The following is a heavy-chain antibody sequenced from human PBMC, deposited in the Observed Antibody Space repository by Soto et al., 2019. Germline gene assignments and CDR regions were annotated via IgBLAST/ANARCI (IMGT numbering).Heavy chain of an antibody. D-gene: IGHD1-26*01. CDR1: GFTFTSSA. Sequence: SVKVSCKASGFTFTSSAVQWVRQARGQRLEWIGWIVVGSGNTNYAQKFQERVTITRDMSTSTAYMELSSLRSEDTAVYYCAADRISSGSYFGYWGQGTLVTVSS. CDR3: AADRISSGSYFGY. CDR2: IVVGSGNT. V-gene: IGHV1-58*01. J-gene: IGHJ4*02.